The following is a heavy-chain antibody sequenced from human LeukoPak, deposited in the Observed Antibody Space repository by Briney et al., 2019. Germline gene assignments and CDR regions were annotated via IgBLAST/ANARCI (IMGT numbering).Heavy chain of an antibody. Sequence: PSETLSLTCAVYGGSFSGYYWSWIRQPPGKGLEWIGEINHSGSTNYNSSLKSRVTISVDTSKNQFSLKLSSVTAADTAVYYCARGRAFFDWGQGTLVTVSS. V-gene: IGHV4-34*01. D-gene: IGHD3-3*02. CDR3: ARGRAFFD. CDR1: GGSFSGYY. CDR2: INHSGST. J-gene: IGHJ4*02.